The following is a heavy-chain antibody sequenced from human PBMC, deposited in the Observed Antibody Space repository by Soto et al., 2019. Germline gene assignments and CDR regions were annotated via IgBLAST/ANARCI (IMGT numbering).Heavy chain of an antibody. CDR2: IKSKTDGGTT. CDR3: TTEMIFYDSRPYDAFDT. V-gene: IGHV3-15*01. D-gene: IGHD3-22*01. CDR1: GFTFSNAW. Sequence: GGSLRLSCAASGFTFSNAWMSWVRQAPGKGLEWVGRIKSKTDGGTTDYAAPVKGRFTISRDDSKNTLYLQMNSLKTEDTAVYYCTTEMIFYDSRPYDAFDTWGQGTMVTVSS. J-gene: IGHJ3*02.